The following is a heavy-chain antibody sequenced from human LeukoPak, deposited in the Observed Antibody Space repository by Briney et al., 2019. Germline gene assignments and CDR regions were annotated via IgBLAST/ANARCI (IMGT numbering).Heavy chain of an antibody. D-gene: IGHD3-10*01. V-gene: IGHV3-7*01. J-gene: IGHJ4*02. CDR2: IKQDGSEK. CDR1: GFTVSSNY. Sequence: GGSLRLSCAASGFTVSSNYMTWVRQAPGKGLEWVANIKQDGSEKYYVDSVKGRFTISRDNAKNSLYLQMNSLRAEDTAVYYCARVYYGSGSYPFDYWGQRTLVTVSS. CDR3: ARVYYGSGSYPFDY.